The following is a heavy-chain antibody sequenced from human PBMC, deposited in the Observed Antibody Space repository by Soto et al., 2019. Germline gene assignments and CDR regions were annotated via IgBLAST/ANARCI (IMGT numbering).Heavy chain of an antibody. CDR3: VRSGDNYNLLDY. D-gene: IGHD1-1*01. J-gene: IGHJ4*02. CDR1: GFTFSDHY. Sequence: LRLSCAASGFTFSDHYMSWIRQAPGKGLEWIGYSSNSGSFTRYADSVKGRFSISRDNAKNSLYLQMNSLRGDDTAIYYCVRSGDNYNLLDYWGQGT. CDR2: SSNSGSFT. V-gene: IGHV3-11*06.